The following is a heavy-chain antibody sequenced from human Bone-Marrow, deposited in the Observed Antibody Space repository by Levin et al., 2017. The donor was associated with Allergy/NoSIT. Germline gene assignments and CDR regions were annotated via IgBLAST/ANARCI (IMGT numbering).Heavy chain of an antibody. CDR1: GGSISSSSYY. CDR3: ARGASDRAYYDSSGYPWPMGAFDI. V-gene: IGHV4-39*07. Sequence: SQTLSLTCTVSGGSISSSSYYWGWIRQPPGKGLEWIGSIYYSGSTYYNPSLKSRVTISVDTSKNQFSLKLSSVTAADTAVYYCARGASDRAYYDSSGYPWPMGAFDIWGQGTMVTVSS. CDR2: IYYSGST. J-gene: IGHJ3*02. D-gene: IGHD3-22*01.